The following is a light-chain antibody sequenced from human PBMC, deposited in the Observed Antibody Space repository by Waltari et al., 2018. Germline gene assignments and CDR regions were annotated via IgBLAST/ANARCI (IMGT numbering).Light chain of an antibody. J-gene: IGLJ3*02. Sequence: SVLTHPPPTSGPPGPTVTIPCTGGNSNLGAGYDVHWYQQFPGTAPKLLIFGNTNRPSGVPGRFSGSKSGTSASLAIAGLQSEDEAVYYCQSFDSSLSASVFGGGTKLTVL. CDR2: GNT. CDR1: NSNLGAGYD. CDR3: QSFDSSLSASV. V-gene: IGLV1-40*01.